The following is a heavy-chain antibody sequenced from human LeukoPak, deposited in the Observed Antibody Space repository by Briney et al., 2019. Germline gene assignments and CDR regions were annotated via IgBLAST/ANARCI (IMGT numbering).Heavy chain of an antibody. CDR2: IYHSGST. CDR3: ARQRAYYDFWSGPPPDY. V-gene: IGHV4-38-2*01. CDR1: GYSISSGYY. J-gene: IGHJ4*02. Sequence: SETLSLTCAVSGYSISSGYYWGWIRQPPGKGLEWIGSIYHSGSTYYNPSLKSRVTISVDTSKNQFSLKLSSVTAADTAVYYCARQRAYYDFWSGPPPDYWGQGTLVTVSS. D-gene: IGHD3-3*01.